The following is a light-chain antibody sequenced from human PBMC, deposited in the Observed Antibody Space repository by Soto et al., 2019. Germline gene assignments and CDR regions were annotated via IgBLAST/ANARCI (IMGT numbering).Light chain of an antibody. Sequence: EIVLTQSPGTLSLSPGERATLSCRASQSVSSSYLAWYQQKPGQAPRLLIYGASSRATGIPDRFSASGSGTDFTLTISRLEPEDFAVYYCQQYGSSPPYTFGQGTKVDI. J-gene: IGKJ2*01. V-gene: IGKV3-20*01. CDR3: QQYGSSPPYT. CDR2: GAS. CDR1: QSVSSSY.